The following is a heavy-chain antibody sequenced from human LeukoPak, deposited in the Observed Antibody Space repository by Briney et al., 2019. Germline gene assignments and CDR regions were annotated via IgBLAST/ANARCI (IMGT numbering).Heavy chain of an antibody. CDR1: GFTFSSSS. CDR3: TTVPVRGVAFDI. D-gene: IGHD3-10*01. V-gene: IGHV3-15*01. Sequence: SGGSLRLSCAASGFTFSSSSMSWVRQAPGKGLEWVGHIKSKTDGGTTDYAAPVKGRFTISRDDSKNTLYLQMNSLNTEDTAVYYCTTVPVRGVAFDIWGQGTMVTVSS. CDR2: IKSKTDGGTT. J-gene: IGHJ3*02.